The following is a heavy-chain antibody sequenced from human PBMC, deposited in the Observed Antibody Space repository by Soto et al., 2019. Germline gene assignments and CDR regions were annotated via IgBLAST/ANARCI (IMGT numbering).Heavy chain of an antibody. CDR2: IIPIFGTA. CDR1: GGTFSSYA. J-gene: IGHJ6*02. Sequence: QVQLVQSGPEVKKPGSSVKVSCKASGGTFSSYAISWVRQAPGRGLEWMGGIIPIFGTANYAQKFQGRVTITADESTSTAYMELSSLRSEDTAVYYCARSITGTVSYYYGMDVWGQGTTVTVSS. D-gene: IGHD1-20*01. CDR3: ARSITGTVSYYYGMDV. V-gene: IGHV1-69*12.